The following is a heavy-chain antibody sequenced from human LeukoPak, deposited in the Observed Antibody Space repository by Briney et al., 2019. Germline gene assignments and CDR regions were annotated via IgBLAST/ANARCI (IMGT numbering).Heavy chain of an antibody. V-gene: IGHV3-48*03. CDR1: GFRFSDHE. CDR2: VTGGGGFM. Sequence: GGSLRLSCAASGFRFSDHEMNWVRQAPGRGLEWISFVTGGGGFMFYADSVKGRFTISRDNAKNSLYLQMNSLRAEDTAVYYCARSGYCSSTSCHDAFDIWGQGTMVTVSS. J-gene: IGHJ3*02. D-gene: IGHD2-2*01. CDR3: ARSGYCSSTSCHDAFDI.